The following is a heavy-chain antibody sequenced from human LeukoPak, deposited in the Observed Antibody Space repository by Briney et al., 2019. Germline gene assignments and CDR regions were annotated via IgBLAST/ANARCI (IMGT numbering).Heavy chain of an antibody. CDR1: GYTFTNYG. CDR3: ARDQEYQPRSLGY. J-gene: IGHJ4*02. CDR2: ISGYNGNT. Sequence: GASVKVSCKSSGYTFTNYGIPWVRQAPGQGLEWMGWISGYNGNTNYAQRLQGRVTMTTDTSTRTVYMEVRSLRSDDTAMYYCARDQEYQPRSLGYWGQGTLVTVSS. V-gene: IGHV1-18*01. D-gene: IGHD2-2*01.